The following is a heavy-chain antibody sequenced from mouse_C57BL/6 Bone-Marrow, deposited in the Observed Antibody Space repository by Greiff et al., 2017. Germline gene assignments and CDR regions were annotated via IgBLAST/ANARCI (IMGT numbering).Heavy chain of an antibody. V-gene: IGHV6-6*01. Sequence: EVQRVESGGGLVQPGGSMKLSCAASGFTFSDAWMDWVRQTPEKGLEWVAEIRNKANNHATYYAESVQGRFTISRDDSKSSIYLQMNSLRAEDTGIYYCTRERVLPYWYFDVWGTGTTVTVSS. CDR2: IRNKANNHAT. D-gene: IGHD2-14*01. CDR1: GFTFSDAW. J-gene: IGHJ1*03. CDR3: TRERVLPYWYFDV.